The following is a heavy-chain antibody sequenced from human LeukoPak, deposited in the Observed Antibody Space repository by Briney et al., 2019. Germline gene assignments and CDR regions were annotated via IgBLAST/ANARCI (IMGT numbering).Heavy chain of an antibody. J-gene: IGHJ6*03. CDR3: ARGSSSWYGYHYYYMDV. CDR1: GGSISSYY. V-gene: IGHV4-4*09. Sequence: SETLSLTCTVSGGSISSYYWSWIRQPPGKGLEWIGYIYTSGSTNYNPSLKSRVTISVDTSKNQFSLKLSSVTAADTAVYYCARGSSSWYGYHYYYMDVWGKGTTVTVSS. D-gene: IGHD6-13*01. CDR2: IYTSGST.